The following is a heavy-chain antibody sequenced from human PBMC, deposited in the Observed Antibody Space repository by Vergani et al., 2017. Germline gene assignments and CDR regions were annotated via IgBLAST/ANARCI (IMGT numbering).Heavy chain of an antibody. V-gene: IGHV1-69-2*01. J-gene: IGHJ4*02. CDR1: GYTFTDHY. CDR3: TRGWYYDSIAYWAY. D-gene: IGHD3-22*01. Sequence: EVQLVQSGAEVKKPGATMKISCKVSGYTFTDHYMHWVKQAPGKGLEWMGLVDPEDGETIYAEKFKGRVTIAADTSTDTAHLELSSLRSEDTAVYYCTRGWYYDSIAYWAYWGQGTLVTVSS. CDR2: VDPEDGET.